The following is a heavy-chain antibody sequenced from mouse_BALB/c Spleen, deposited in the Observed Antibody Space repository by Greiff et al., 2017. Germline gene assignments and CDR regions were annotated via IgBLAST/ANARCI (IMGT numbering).Heavy chain of an antibody. CDR2: ISSGSSTI. D-gene: IGHD1-2*01. CDR3: ARDGRGSPFDY. CDR1: GFTFSSFG. J-gene: IGHJ2*01. V-gene: IGHV5-17*02. Sequence: EVMLVESGGGLVQPGGSRKLSCAASGFTFSSFGMHWVRQAPEKGLEWVAYISSGSSTIYYADTVKGRFTISRDNPKNTLFLQMTSLRSEDTAMYYCARDGRGSPFDYWGQGTTLTVAS.